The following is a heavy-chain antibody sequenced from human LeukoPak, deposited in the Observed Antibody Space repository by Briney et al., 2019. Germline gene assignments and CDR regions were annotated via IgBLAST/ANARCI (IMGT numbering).Heavy chain of an antibody. D-gene: IGHD6-6*01. CDR1: GFTFSSYS. CDR2: ISSSSSYI. CDR3: AREGRVAARPRAFDI. Sequence: GGSLRLSCAASGFTFSSYSMNWVRQAPGKGLEWVSSISSSSSYIYYADSVKGRFTISRDNAKNSLYLQMNSLRAEDTAVYYCAREGRVAARPRAFDIWGQGTMVTVSS. V-gene: IGHV3-21*01. J-gene: IGHJ3*02.